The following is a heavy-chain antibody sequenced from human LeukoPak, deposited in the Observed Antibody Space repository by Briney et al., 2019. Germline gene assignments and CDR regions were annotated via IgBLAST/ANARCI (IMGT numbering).Heavy chain of an antibody. CDR3: ARLHDDTSGIDAFPI. J-gene: IGHJ3*02. CDR1: GGSIRGFY. CDR2: IYTSGST. Sequence: SETLSLTCTVSGGSIRGFYWSWIRRPPGKGLEWIGYIYTSGSTNYNPSLKSRVTTILDTSQNQFSLKLRSVTAADTAVYYCARLHDDTSGIDAFPIWSQGTMVTASS. V-gene: IGHV4-4*09. D-gene: IGHD3-22*01.